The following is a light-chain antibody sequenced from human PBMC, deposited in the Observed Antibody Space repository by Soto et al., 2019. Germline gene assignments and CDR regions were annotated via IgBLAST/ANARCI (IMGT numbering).Light chain of an antibody. J-gene: IGKJ1*01. CDR2: VAS. V-gene: IGKV3-20*01. CDR1: QSVSNY. CDR3: QQYGGSPQT. Sequence: EVVFTQSPGTLSLSPGERATLSCRASQSVSNYLAWYQQQPGQAPRLLIYVASSRATGIPDRFSGSGSGTDFTLTISRLEPEDFAVYYCQQYGGSPQTFGQGTKVEIK.